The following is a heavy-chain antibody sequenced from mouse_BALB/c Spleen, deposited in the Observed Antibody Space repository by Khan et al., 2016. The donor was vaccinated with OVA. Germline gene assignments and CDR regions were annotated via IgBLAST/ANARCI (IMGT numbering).Heavy chain of an antibody. CDR1: GYSITSDYA. D-gene: IGHD2-10*02. CDR2: ISYSGST. V-gene: IGHV3-2*02. Sequence: VQLKESGPGLVKPSQSLSLTCTVTGYSITSDYAWNWIRQFPGNKLEWMGYISYSGSTSYNPSLKSRISITRDTSKNQFFLQLNSVTTEDTATYYCARRYEEYFDYWGQGTTLTVSS. CDR3: ARRYEEYFDY. J-gene: IGHJ2*01.